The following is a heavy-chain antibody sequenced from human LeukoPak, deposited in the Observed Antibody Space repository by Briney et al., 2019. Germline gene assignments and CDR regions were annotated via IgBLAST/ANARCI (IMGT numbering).Heavy chain of an antibody. V-gene: IGHV3-30*18. CDR1: GFTFSSYG. J-gene: IGHJ4*02. CDR2: ISYDGSNK. Sequence: GGSLRLSCAASGFTFSSYGMHWVRQAPGKGLEWVAVISYDGSNKYYADSVKGRLTNSRDNSKNTLYLQMNSLRAEDTAVYYCAKDVEGGVDYWGQGTLVTVSS. D-gene: IGHD1-1*01. CDR3: AKDVEGGVDY.